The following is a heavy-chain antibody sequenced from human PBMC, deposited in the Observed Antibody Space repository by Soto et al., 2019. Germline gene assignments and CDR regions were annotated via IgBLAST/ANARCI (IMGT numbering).Heavy chain of an antibody. Sequence: PSETLSLTCAVSGGSISGTTYSWSWIRQPPGKGLEWIGYIYDSGNTYYNPSLKSQVSISVDTSKNQFSLKLSSVTAADTAVYYCALYSGYAALNIWGQGTLVTVSS. V-gene: IGHV4-30-2*01. J-gene: IGHJ4*02. CDR2: IYDSGNT. D-gene: IGHD5-12*01. CDR1: GGSISGTTYS. CDR3: ALYSGYAALNI.